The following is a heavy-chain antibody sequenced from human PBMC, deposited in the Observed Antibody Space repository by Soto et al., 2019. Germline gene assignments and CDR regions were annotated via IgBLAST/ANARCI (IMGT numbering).Heavy chain of an antibody. CDR2: INAGNGNT. D-gene: IGHD2-2*01. Sequence: ASVKVSCKASGYTFTSLDINWVRQAPGQRLEWMGWINAGNGNTRFSQNLQGRVTITRDTSARTVYMELSSLRSEDTAVYYCARGHLAVVPVASWFYYMDVWGKGTTVTVSS. J-gene: IGHJ6*03. CDR1: GYTFTSLD. CDR3: ARGHLAVVPVASWFYYMDV. V-gene: IGHV1-3*01.